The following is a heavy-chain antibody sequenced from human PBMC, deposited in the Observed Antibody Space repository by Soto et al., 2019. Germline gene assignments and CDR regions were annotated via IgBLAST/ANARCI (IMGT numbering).Heavy chain of an antibody. CDR3: ARDCSGGSCHLYNWFDP. J-gene: IGHJ5*02. Sequence: QVQLVQSGAEVKKPGSSVKVSCKASGGTFSSYTISWVRQAPGQGLEWMGRIIPILGIANYAQKFQGRVTITADKSTSTAYMELSSMRSEDTAGYYYARDCSGGSCHLYNWFDPWGQGTLVTVSS. CDR1: GGTFSSYT. CDR2: IIPILGIA. V-gene: IGHV1-69*08. D-gene: IGHD2-15*01.